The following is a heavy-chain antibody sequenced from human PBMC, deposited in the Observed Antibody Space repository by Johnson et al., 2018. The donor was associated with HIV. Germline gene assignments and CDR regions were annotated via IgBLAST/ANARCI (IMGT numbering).Heavy chain of an antibody. J-gene: IGHJ3*02. V-gene: IGHV3-30*02. CDR1: GFTFSSHG. Sequence: QVQLVESGGGVVQPGGSLRLSCAASGFTFSSHGMHWVRQAPGKGLDWVSFIRYDGSTKYYADSVKARFTISRDNSKNTLYLQMNSLRAEDMAVYYCARNRGDSPPDAFDIWGQGTMVTVSS. D-gene: IGHD3-10*01. CDR2: IRYDGSTK. CDR3: ARNRGDSPPDAFDI.